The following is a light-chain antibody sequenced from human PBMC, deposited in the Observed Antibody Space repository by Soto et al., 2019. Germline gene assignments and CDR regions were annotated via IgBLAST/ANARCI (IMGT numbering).Light chain of an antibody. J-gene: IGLJ1*01. CDR2: EIN. Sequence: QSALTQPPSASGSPGQSVTISCTGTSSDVGAYDYVSWYQQHPGKAPKLMIYEINKRPSGVPDRFSGSKSGNTDSLTVSGLQAEDEADYYCSSFAGSNNFPYVFGTGTKLTAL. CDR3: SSFAGSNNFPYV. V-gene: IGLV2-8*01. CDR1: SSDVGAYDY.